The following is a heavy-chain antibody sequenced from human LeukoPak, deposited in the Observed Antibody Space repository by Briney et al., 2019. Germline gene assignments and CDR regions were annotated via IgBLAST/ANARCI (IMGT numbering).Heavy chain of an antibody. CDR3: VRAALREGYDFDY. V-gene: IGHV3-21*01. Sequence: GGSPRLSCAGSGFTFSSYSMSWVRQAPGKGLEWVSYISSGSSYIYYADSVKGRFTTSRDNAKNSLYLEMNSLRAEDTAVYYCVRAALREGYDFDYWGQGTLVTVSS. CDR2: ISSGSSYI. J-gene: IGHJ4*02. D-gene: IGHD5-24*01. CDR1: GFTFSSYS.